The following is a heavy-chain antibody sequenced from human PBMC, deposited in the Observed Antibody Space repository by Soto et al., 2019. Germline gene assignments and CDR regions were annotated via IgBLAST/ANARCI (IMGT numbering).Heavy chain of an antibody. J-gene: IGHJ4*02. V-gene: IGHV3-74*01. CDR1: GFTFSIYW. CDR3: ARSAYPYYFDY. CDR2: IHGDGSST. Sequence: GGSLRLSCAASGFTFSIYWMHWVRQAPGKGLVWVSHIHGDGSSTSYADSAKGRFTISRDNAKNTLYLQMNSLRAEDTAVYYCARSAYPYYFDYWGQGTLVTVSS.